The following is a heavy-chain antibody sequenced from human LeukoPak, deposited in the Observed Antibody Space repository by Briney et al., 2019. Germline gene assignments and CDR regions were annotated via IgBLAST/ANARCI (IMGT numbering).Heavy chain of an antibody. CDR2: ISAYNGNT. J-gene: IGHJ6*03. CDR1: GYTFTSYG. V-gene: IGHV1-18*01. D-gene: IGHD3-9*01. Sequence: GASVKVSCKASGYTFTSYGISWVRQAPGQGLEWMGWISAYNGNTNYAQKLQGRVTMTTDTSTSTAYMELRSLRSDDTAVYYCARDRPLRYFDWPILGYYYYYMDVWGKGTTVTVSS. CDR3: ARDRPLRYFDWPILGYYYYYMDV.